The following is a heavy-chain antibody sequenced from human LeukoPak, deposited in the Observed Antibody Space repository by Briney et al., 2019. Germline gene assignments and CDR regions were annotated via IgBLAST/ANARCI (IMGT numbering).Heavy chain of an antibody. CDR1: GGSFSGYY. CDR2: INHSGST. V-gene: IGHV4-34*01. Sequence: SETLSLTCAVYGGSFSGYYWSWIRQPPGKGLEWIGEINHSGSTNYNPSLKSRVTISVDTSKNQFSLKLSSVTAADTAVYYCARTYSSSWYGIDYWGQGTLVTVSS. D-gene: IGHD6-13*01. J-gene: IGHJ4*02. CDR3: ARTYSSSWYGIDY.